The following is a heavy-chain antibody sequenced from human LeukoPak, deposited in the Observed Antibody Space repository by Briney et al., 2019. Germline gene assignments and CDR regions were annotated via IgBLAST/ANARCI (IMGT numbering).Heavy chain of an antibody. CDR2: ISGSGGST. Sequence: PGGSLRLSCAPSGLTFRSYAMSWVRQAPGKGLEWVSAISGSGGSTYYADSVKGRFTISRDNSKNTLYLQMNSLRAEDTAEYYYTKAVGGLSTDTTRVSSYYYGMDVWGQGTTVTVSS. CDR1: GLTFRSYA. V-gene: IGHV3-23*01. D-gene: IGHD3-10*01. CDR3: TKAVGGLSTDTTRVSSYYYGMDV. J-gene: IGHJ6*02.